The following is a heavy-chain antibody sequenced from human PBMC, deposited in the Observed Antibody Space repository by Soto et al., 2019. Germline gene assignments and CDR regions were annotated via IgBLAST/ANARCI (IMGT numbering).Heavy chain of an antibody. CDR2: ISSNGGST. CDR1: GFTFSGYA. Sequence: LRLSCSASGFTFSGYAMHWVRQAPGKGLEYVSAISSNGGSTYYADSVKGRFTISRDNSKNTLYLQMSSLRAEDTAVYYCVKVEYGSGWTRGAYFDYWGQGTLVTVSS. D-gene: IGHD6-19*01. J-gene: IGHJ4*02. V-gene: IGHV3-64D*06. CDR3: VKVEYGSGWTRGAYFDY.